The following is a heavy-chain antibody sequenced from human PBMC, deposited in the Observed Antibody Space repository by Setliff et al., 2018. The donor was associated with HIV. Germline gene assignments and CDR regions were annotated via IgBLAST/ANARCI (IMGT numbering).Heavy chain of an antibody. Sequence: PGGSLRLSCANSGFTFTDYAMHWVRQAPGKGLECVAVITDDGSNKYYADSVKGRFTISRDSSKNTLYLEMNSLRVEDTAVYYCARGTTGSGWFYDSWGQGVLVTVSS. D-gene: IGHD6-19*01. CDR1: GFTFTDYA. J-gene: IGHJ4*02. CDR2: ITDDGSNK. CDR3: ARGTTGSGWFYDS. V-gene: IGHV3-30*01.